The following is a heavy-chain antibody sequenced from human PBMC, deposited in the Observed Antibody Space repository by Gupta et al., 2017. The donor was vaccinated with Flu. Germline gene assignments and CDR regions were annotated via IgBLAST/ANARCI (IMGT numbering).Heavy chain of an antibody. CDR2: INPNSGGT. CDR3: ARGASPWELRVYFDY. Sequence: QVQLVQSGAEVKKPGASVKVSCKASGYTFTGYYMHWVRQAPGQGLEWMGWINPNSGGTNYAEKFQGRVTMTRDTSISTAYMELSRLRSDDTAVYYCARGASPWELRVYFDYWGQGTLVTVSS. V-gene: IGHV1-2*02. J-gene: IGHJ4*02. CDR1: GYTFTGYY. D-gene: IGHD1-26*01.